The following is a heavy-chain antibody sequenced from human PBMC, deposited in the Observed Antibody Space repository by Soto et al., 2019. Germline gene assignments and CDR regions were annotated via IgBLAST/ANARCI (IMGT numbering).Heavy chain of an antibody. CDR1: GYTFTSYY. V-gene: IGHV1-46*01. Sequence: ASVRGSCTASGYTFTSYYMQWVRQAPGQVLEWMGIINPSGGSRSYAQKFQGRVTMTRDTSTSTVYMELSSLRSEDTAVYYCARDARKVYGGNSDYYYGMDVWGQGTTVTVSS. D-gene: IGHD4-17*01. CDR3: ARDARKVYGGNSDYYYGMDV. CDR2: INPSGGSR. J-gene: IGHJ6*02.